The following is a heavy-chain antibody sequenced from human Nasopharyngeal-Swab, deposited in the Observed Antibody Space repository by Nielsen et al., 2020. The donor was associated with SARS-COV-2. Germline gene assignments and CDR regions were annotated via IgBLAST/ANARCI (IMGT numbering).Heavy chain of an antibody. D-gene: IGHD6-13*01. V-gene: IGHV3-66*01. CDR2: IYSGGGT. CDR1: GFTVSSGY. CDR3: ARDHPPIETVGTNYFDY. J-gene: IGHJ4*02. Sequence: GGSLRLSCTASGFTVSSGYMNWVRQAPGKGLEWVSVIYSGGGTYYADSVKGRFTISRDNSKNTVYLQMRRLRVDDTAVYYCARDHPPIETVGTNYFDYWGQGTLVTVSS.